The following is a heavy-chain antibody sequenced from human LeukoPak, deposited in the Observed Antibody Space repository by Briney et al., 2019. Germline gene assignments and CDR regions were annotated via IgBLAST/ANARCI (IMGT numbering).Heavy chain of an antibody. CDR3: ARDSSPDSATTYYDALDM. CDR2: ISYDGSNQ. D-gene: IGHD1-1*01. V-gene: IGHV3-30*04. J-gene: IGHJ3*02. Sequence: GGSLRLSCAVSRFTFSDYAMHWVRQAPGKGLEWVAVISYDGSNQYYADSVKGRFTISRDNSKNTLFLQMNSLRDEDTALYYCARDSSPDSATTYYDALDMWGQGTMVTVSS. CDR1: RFTFSDYA.